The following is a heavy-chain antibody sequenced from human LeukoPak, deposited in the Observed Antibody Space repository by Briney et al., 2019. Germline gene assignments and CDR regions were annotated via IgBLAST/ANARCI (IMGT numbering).Heavy chain of an antibody. CDR2: IVVGSGNT. CDR1: GFTFPSPA. CDR3: AAVLGYYDSSGYYRNDY. Sequence: GASVKVSCKASGFTFPSPAVQWVRQARGQRLEWIEWIVVGSGNTNYAQKFQERVTITRDMSTSTAYMELSSLRSEDTAVYYCAAVLGYYDSSGYYRNDYWGQGTLVTVSS. J-gene: IGHJ4*02. D-gene: IGHD3-22*01. V-gene: IGHV1-58*01.